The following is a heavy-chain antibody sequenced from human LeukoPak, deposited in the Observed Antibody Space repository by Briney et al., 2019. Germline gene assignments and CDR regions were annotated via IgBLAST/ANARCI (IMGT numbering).Heavy chain of an antibody. D-gene: IGHD3-10*01. CDR3: ARAGDGSGSYDNADYDY. CDR1: GGSISNYY. J-gene: IGHJ4*02. CDR2: IYTSGST. Sequence: SETMSLTCTVSGGSISNYYWNWIRQPAGKGLEWIGRIYTSGSTNYNHSLKSRVPMSIDTSKNQLSLKVISVTAGDAAVYYCARAGDGSGSYDNADYDYWGQGTLVTVSS. V-gene: IGHV4-4*07.